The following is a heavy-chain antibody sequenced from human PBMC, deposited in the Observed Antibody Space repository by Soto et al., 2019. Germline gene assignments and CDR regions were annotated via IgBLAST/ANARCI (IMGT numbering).Heavy chain of an antibody. Sequence: GGSLRLSCAASGFTFDDYAMHWVRQAPGKGLEWVSGISWNSGSIGYADSVKGRFTISRDNAKNSLYLQMNSLRAEDTALYYCAKDSTLFKGPFDYWGQGTLVTVSS. CDR1: GFTFDDYA. V-gene: IGHV3-9*01. CDR2: ISWNSGSI. CDR3: AKDSTLFKGPFDY. D-gene: IGHD2-21*01. J-gene: IGHJ4*02.